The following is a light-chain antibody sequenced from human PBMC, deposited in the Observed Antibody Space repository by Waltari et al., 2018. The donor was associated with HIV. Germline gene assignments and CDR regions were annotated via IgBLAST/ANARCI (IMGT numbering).Light chain of an antibody. CDR2: GVT. J-gene: IGLJ2*01. CDR3: SSHTITRTLV. CDR1: GLDIGLYDF. V-gene: IGLV2-14*03. Sequence: QSVLTQPASMSGSPGQSITISCTGSGLDIGLYDFVSWDKQLPNMAPQLIIFGVTRRPSGVNSRFSGSKSGDMASLTISGLQAEDEADYYCSSHTITRTLVFGGGTKLTVL.